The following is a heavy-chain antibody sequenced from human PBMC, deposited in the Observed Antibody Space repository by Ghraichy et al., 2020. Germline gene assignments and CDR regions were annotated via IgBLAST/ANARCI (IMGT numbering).Heavy chain of an antibody. J-gene: IGHJ4*02. D-gene: IGHD6-19*01. CDR1: GFTFSDYY. CDR2: ISGSSNTI. CDR3: ARRGAMAVVLDS. V-gene: IGHV3-11*01. Sequence: GGSLRLSCAASGFTFSDYYMNWIRQAPGKGLEWVSYISGSSNTIYYADSVKGRFTISRDNSKNSLYLHMNTLRAEDAAVYYCARRGAMAVVLDSWGQGTLVTVSS.